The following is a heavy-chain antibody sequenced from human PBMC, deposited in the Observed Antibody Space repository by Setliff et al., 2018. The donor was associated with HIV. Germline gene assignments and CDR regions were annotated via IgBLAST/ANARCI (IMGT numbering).Heavy chain of an antibody. V-gene: IGHV3-74*01. CDR3: AAVPWGHSSLIIDH. CDR2: IGGHGSII. Sequence: GGSLRLSCAASGFTFSTYWMHWVRQAPGKGLVWVSFIGGHGSIIHYADSVKGRFTISRDNAKNSVYLQMHSLRVEDTAVYYCAAVPWGHSSLIIDHWGQGTPVTVSS. D-gene: IGHD3-16*01. J-gene: IGHJ4*02. CDR1: GFTFSTYW.